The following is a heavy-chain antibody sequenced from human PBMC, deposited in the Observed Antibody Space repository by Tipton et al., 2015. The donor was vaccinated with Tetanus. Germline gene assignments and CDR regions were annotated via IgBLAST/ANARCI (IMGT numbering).Heavy chain of an antibody. CDR1: GYIFNNYW. D-gene: IGHD2-8*01. Sequence: QLVQSGGEVKKPGESLKISCKGSGYIFNNYWIGWVRQKPGKGLEWMGIIYPGDSDTRYSPSFQGQVTISVDKSINTAYLQWSSLKASDSSMFYCARAHCSDGVCNFDFWGQGALVTVAS. CDR2: IYPGDSDT. J-gene: IGHJ4*02. V-gene: IGHV5-51*01. CDR3: ARAHCSDGVCNFDF.